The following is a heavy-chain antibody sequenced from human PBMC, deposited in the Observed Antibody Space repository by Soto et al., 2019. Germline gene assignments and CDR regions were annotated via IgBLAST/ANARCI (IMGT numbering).Heavy chain of an antibody. D-gene: IGHD3-3*01. J-gene: IGHJ6*02. Sequence: ASVKVSCKASGYTFTSYGISWVRQAPGQGLEWMGWISAYNGNTNYAQKLQGRVTMTTDTSTSTAYMELRSLRSDDTAVYYCARDSTLYYDFWSGHYYYYGMDVWGQGATVTVSS. V-gene: IGHV1-18*04. CDR2: ISAYNGNT. CDR1: GYTFTSYG. CDR3: ARDSTLYYDFWSGHYYYYGMDV.